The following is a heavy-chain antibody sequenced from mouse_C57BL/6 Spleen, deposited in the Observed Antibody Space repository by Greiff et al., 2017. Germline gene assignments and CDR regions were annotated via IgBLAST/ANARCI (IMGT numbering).Heavy chain of an antibody. CDR3: ARDAYGSSWFAY. CDR2: SRNKANDYTT. D-gene: IGHD2-2*01. V-gene: IGHV7-1*01. Sequence: EVNVVESGGGLVQSGRSLRLSCATSGFTFSDFYMEWVRQAPGKGLEWIAASRNKANDYTTEYSASVKGRFIVSRDTSQSILYLQMNALRAEDTAIYYCARDAYGSSWFAYWGQGTLVTVSA. CDR1: GFTFSDFY. J-gene: IGHJ3*01.